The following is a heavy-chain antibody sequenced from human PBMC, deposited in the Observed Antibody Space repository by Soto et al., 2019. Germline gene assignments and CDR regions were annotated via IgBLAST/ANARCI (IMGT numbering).Heavy chain of an antibody. J-gene: IGHJ4*02. V-gene: IGHV3-48*01. CDR2: ISSSSSTI. CDR3: ARDYAPNYYGSGSYYNPLFY. Sequence: GGSLRLSCAASGFTFSSYSMNWVRQAPGKGLEWVSYISSSSSTIYYAETVKGRFTISRDNAKNSLYLQMNSLRAEDTAVYYCARDYAPNYYGSGSYYNPLFYWGQGTLVTVSS. D-gene: IGHD3-10*01. CDR1: GFTFSSYS.